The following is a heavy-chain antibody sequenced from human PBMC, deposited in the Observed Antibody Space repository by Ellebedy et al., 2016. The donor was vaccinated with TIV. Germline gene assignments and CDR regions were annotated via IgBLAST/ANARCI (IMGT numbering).Heavy chain of an antibody. Sequence: SQTLSLTCXISGDSVSSNSAAWNWIRQSPSRGLEWLGRTYYRSKWYNDYAVSVKSRITINPDTSKNQFSLQLNSVTPEDTAVYYCARSQIRAPQPAFDPWGQGTLVTVSS. CDR3: ARSQIRAPQPAFDP. J-gene: IGHJ5*02. CDR2: TYYRSKWYN. D-gene: IGHD2-2*01. V-gene: IGHV6-1*01. CDR1: GDSVSSNSAA.